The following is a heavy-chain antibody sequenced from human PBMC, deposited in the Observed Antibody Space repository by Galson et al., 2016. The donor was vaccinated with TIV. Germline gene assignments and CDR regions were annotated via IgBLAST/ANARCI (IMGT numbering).Heavy chain of an antibody. CDR1: GFIVSGNY. CDR2: IYSGGST. J-gene: IGHJ6*02. D-gene: IGHD2-21*01. Sequence: SLRLSCAASGFIVSGNYMTWVRQAPGKGLEWVSLIYSGGSTSYADSVKGRFTIFRDNSENKVYLQMNSLRDDDTAVYYCARDRRHCGNECYLYYYYGMDVWGQGTTVTVSS. V-gene: IGHV3-66*02. CDR3: ARDRRHCGNECYLYYYYGMDV.